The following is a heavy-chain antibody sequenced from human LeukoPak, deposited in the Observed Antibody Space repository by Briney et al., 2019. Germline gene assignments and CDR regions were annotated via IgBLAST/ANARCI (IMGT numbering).Heavy chain of an antibody. V-gene: IGHV3-21*01. CDR1: GFTFSSYS. J-gene: IGHJ4*02. CDR3: VSGSSSGDY. CDR2: ISSSSSYI. D-gene: IGHD6-13*01. Sequence: GGSLRLSCAASGFTFSSYSMNWVRQAPGTGLEWVSSISSSSSYIYYADSVKGRFTISRDNAKNSLYLQMNSLRAEDTAVYYCVSGSSSGDYWGQGTLVTVSS.